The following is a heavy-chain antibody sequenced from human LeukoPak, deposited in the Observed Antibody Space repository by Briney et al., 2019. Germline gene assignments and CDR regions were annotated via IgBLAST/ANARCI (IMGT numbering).Heavy chain of an antibody. CDR1: GGSFSGYY. V-gene: IGHV4-34*01. Sequence: PSETLSLTCAVYGGSFSGYYWSWIRQPPGKGLEWIGEINHSGSTNYNPSFKSRVTISVDTSKNQFSLKLSSVTAADTAVYYCARVNYDFWSGYSGGPWFDPWGQGTLVTVSS. D-gene: IGHD3-3*01. CDR3: ARVNYDFWSGYSGGPWFDP. CDR2: INHSGST. J-gene: IGHJ5*02.